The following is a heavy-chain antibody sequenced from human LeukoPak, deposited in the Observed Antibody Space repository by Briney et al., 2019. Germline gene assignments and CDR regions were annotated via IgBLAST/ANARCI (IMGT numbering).Heavy chain of an antibody. CDR1: GFTFSSYA. CDR2: ISYDGSNK. Sequence: PGGSLRLSCAASGFTFSSYAMHWVRQAPGKGLEWVAVISYDGSNKYYADSVKGRFTISRDNSKNTLYLQMNSLRAEDTAVYYCASGRLRYFDWLALDYWGQGTLVTVSS. D-gene: IGHD3-9*01. V-gene: IGHV3-30-3*01. CDR3: ASGRLRYFDWLALDY. J-gene: IGHJ4*02.